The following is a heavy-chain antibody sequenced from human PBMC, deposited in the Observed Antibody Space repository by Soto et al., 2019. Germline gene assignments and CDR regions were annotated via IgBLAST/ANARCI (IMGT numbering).Heavy chain of an antibody. CDR2: IRGDGGQT. D-gene: IGHD3-9*01. CDR1: GFTFTSYG. CDR3: ARDVGLDSDDFFAY. J-gene: IGHJ4*02. Sequence: VQLFASGGGSARPGGSLRLSCTASGFTFTSYGMGWVRQAPGKGLQWVPTIRGDGGQTHYTDSVKGRFSISRDNSKNTVYLQMDSLRAEDTAMYFCARDVGLDSDDFFAYWGQGTQVTVSS. V-gene: IGHV3-23*01.